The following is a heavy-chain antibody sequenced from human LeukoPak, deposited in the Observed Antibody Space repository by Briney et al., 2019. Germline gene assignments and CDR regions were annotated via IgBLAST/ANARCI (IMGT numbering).Heavy chain of an antibody. CDR3: AKDHLLLGYCSGGSCYSGAIDY. D-gene: IGHD2-15*01. CDR2: ISYDGSNE. CDR1: GFTFSSYG. J-gene: IGHJ4*02. Sequence: PGGSLRLSCAASGFTFSSYGMQWVRQAPGKGLEWVAVISYDGSNEYYADSVKGRFTISRDNSKNTLYLQMYSLRAEDTAVYYCAKDHLLLGYCSGGSCYSGAIDYWGQGTLVTVSS. V-gene: IGHV3-30*18.